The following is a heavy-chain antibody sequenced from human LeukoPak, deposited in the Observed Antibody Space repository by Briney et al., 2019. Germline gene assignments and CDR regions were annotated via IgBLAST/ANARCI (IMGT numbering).Heavy chain of an antibody. CDR3: ARDINWGQVDY. Sequence: GGSLRLSCAAYGFTVSSSYMSWGRQARGKGEAWVSRINGDGSSTNYSGSMKGLFTISRDNAKNILYLQMNSLREDDTAVYYCARDINWGQVDYWGQGTLVTVSS. CDR1: GFTVSSSY. J-gene: IGHJ4*02. D-gene: IGHD7-27*01. V-gene: IGHV3-74*01. CDR2: INGDGSST.